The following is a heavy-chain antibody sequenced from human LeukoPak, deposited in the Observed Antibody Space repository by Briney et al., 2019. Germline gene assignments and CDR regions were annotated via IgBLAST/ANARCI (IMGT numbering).Heavy chain of an antibody. CDR1: GYTFTAYH. CDR3: ARDKSGTTQGDSDY. Sequence: ASVKVSCKASGYTFTAYHVHWVRQAPGQGLEWMGWINPNSGGTNYEQKFQGRVTMTRDTSTSTVYMDLSSLRSEDTAVYYCARDKSGTTQGDSDYWGQGTLVTVSS. J-gene: IGHJ4*02. D-gene: IGHD1-1*01. CDR2: INPNSGGT. V-gene: IGHV1-2*02.